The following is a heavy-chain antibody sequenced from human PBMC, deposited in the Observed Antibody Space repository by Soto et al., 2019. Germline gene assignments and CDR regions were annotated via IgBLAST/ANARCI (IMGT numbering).Heavy chain of an antibody. Sequence: QLQLQESGPGLVKPSETLSLTCTVSGGSISSSSYYWGWIRQPPGKGLEWIGSIYYSGSTYYNPSLKSRVTISVDTSKNQFSLKLSSVTAADTAVYYCAKESSSGYYYARGDGGIFDYWGQGTLVTVSS. D-gene: IGHD3-22*01. CDR1: GGSISSSSYY. CDR2: IYYSGST. CDR3: AKESSSGYYYARGDGGIFDY. V-gene: IGHV4-39*02. J-gene: IGHJ4*02.